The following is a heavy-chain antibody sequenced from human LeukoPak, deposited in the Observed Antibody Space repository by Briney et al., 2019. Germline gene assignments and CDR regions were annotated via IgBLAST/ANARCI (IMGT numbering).Heavy chain of an antibody. D-gene: IGHD3-10*01. V-gene: IGHV3-30*02. CDR3: AKDLYGSGSYQIRLFDY. Sequence: QTGGSLRLSCAASGFTFSSYGMHWVRQAPGKGPEWVAFIRYDGSNKFYADSVKGRFTISRDNSKNTLYLQMNSLRVEDTAVYYCAKDLYGSGSYQIRLFDYWGQGTLVTVSS. J-gene: IGHJ4*02. CDR2: IRYDGSNK. CDR1: GFTFSSYG.